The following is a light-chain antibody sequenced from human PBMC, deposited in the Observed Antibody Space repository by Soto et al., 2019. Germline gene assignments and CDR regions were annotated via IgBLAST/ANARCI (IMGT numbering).Light chain of an antibody. Sequence: DIQMTQSPSSLSASVGDRVTITCRASQSISSYLDWYQQRPGTAPKLLIYAASTLKSGVPSRFSGSGSGTEFTLTISSLQPDDVATYYCHQYHGYSRRFGQGTRLEIK. J-gene: IGKJ5*01. CDR2: AAS. V-gene: IGKV1-5*03. CDR1: QSISSY. CDR3: HQYHGYSRR.